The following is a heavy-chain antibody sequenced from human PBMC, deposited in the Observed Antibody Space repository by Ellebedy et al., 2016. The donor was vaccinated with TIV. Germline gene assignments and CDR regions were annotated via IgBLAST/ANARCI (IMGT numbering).Heavy chain of an antibody. D-gene: IGHD1-1*01. CDR3: ARQGERPFDF. CDR1: GYSFASYW. J-gene: IGHJ4*02. CDR2: IYPGDSETIT. V-gene: IGHV5-51*01. Sequence: PGGSLRLSCKTSGYSFASYWIGWVRQMPGIGLQWMGIIYPGDSETITRYGPSFQGHVTISVDNSINTAYLQWSSLKASDTAMYYCARQGERPFDFWGQGTLVTVSS.